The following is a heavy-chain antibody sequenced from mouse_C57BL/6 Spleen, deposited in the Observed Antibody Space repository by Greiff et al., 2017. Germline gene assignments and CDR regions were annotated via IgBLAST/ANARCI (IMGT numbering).Heavy chain of an antibody. V-gene: IGHV14-2*01. J-gene: IGHJ2*01. Sequence: EVQLQQSGAELVKPGASVKLSCTASGFNFTDYYMHWVKQRPEQGLEWIGRIDPEDGETKYTPKFKGKATITADSSSNTAYLQLSSLTSEDAAVYYCASLRIAFDYWGQGTTLTVSA. CDR3: ASLRIAFDY. D-gene: IGHD5-2*01. CDR1: GFNFTDYY. CDR2: IDPEDGET.